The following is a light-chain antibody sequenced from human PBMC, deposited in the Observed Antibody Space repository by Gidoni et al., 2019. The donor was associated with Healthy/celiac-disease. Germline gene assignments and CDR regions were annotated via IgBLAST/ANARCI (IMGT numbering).Light chain of an antibody. J-gene: IGLJ3*02. V-gene: IGLV2-14*01. CDR3: SSYTSSSTRV. Sequence: QSALTQPASVSGSPGQSLTISCTGTSSDVGGYNYVSWYQQHPGKAPKLMIYEVSNRPSGVPDRFSGSKSGNTASLTISGLQAEDEADYYCSSYTSSSTRVFGGGTKLTVL. CDR2: EVS. CDR1: SSDVGGYNY.